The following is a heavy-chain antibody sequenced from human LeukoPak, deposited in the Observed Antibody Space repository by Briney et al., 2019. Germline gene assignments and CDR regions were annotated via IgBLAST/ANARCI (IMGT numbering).Heavy chain of an antibody. Sequence: SETLSLTCTVSGASVSSGGNYWSWIRQSPGKGLEWIGYIYYSGSTNYNPSLKSRVTISVDTSKNQFSLKLSSVTAADTAVYYCAREHNDSSGYYYYFDYWGQGTLVTVSS. CDR2: IYYSGST. D-gene: IGHD3-22*01. CDR3: AREHNDSSGYYYYFDY. V-gene: IGHV4-61*08. CDR1: GASVSSGGNY. J-gene: IGHJ4*02.